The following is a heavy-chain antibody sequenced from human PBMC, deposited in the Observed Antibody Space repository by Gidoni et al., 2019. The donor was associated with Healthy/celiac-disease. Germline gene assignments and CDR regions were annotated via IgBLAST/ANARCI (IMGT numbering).Heavy chain of an antibody. V-gene: IGHV3-30*18. D-gene: IGHD3-22*01. Sequence: QVQLVESGGGVVQPGRSLRLSCAASGFTFSSYGMHWVRQAPGKGLEWVAVISYDGSNKYYADSVKGRFTISRDNSKNTLYLQMNSLRAEDTAVYYCAKELNNYYDSSMDAFDIWGQGTMVTVSS. CDR3: AKELNNYYDSSMDAFDI. CDR1: GFTFSSYG. CDR2: ISYDGSNK. J-gene: IGHJ3*02.